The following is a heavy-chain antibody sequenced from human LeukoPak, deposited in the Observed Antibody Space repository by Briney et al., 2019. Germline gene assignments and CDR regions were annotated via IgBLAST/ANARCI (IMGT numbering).Heavy chain of an antibody. J-gene: IGHJ4*02. Sequence: GGSLRLSCAASGFTFSTYSMNWVRQAPGKGLEWVSCISSSSGYIYYADSVKGRFTISRDSAKNSLYLQMNSLRAEDTAVYYCARDASGGDYFDYWGQGTLVTVSS. CDR1: GFTFSTYS. D-gene: IGHD2-21*01. CDR2: ISSSSGYI. CDR3: ARDASGGDYFDY. V-gene: IGHV3-21*01.